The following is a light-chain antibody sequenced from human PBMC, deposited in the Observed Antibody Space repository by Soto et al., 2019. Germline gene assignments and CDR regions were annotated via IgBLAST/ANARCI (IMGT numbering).Light chain of an antibody. V-gene: IGKV3-15*01. Sequence: EIVMTQSPATLSVSPGERATLSCRASQSVSSNLAWYQQKPGQAPRLLIYDASTLERGVPSRFSGSGSGTDFTLTISSLQVDDFATYYCHQYHSSSSTFGQGTKVEIK. CDR1: QSVSSN. CDR3: HQYHSSSST. CDR2: DAS. J-gene: IGKJ1*01.